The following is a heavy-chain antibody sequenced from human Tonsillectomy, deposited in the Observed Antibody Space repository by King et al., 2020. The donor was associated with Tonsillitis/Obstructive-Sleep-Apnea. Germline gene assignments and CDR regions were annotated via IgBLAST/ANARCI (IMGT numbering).Heavy chain of an antibody. CDR3: ASGPPPIEAIFSYYYGMDV. CDR1: GFTFSSYE. CDR2: ISSSGSII. J-gene: IGHJ6*02. D-gene: IGHD3-9*01. V-gene: IGHV3-48*03. Sequence: VQLVESGGGLVQPGGSLRLSCAASGFTFSSYEMNWVRQAPGKGLEWVSYISSSGSIIYYADSVKGRFTISRDNAKNSLYLKMNSLRAEDTAVYYCASGPPPIEAIFSYYYGMDVWGQGTTVTVSS.